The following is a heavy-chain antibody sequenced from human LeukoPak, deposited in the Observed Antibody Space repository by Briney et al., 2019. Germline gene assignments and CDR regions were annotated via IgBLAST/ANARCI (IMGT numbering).Heavy chain of an antibody. J-gene: IGHJ5*02. CDR1: GYTFTSYG. D-gene: IGHD4-17*01. CDR2: ISGYRGTT. V-gene: IGHV1-18*01. CDR3: ARGTSMTTVTERFDP. Sequence: ASVKVSCKTSGYTFTSYGVHWVRLAPGQGPEWMGWISGYRGTTNYAQQFQGRVTMTIDTSTSTVYMELRSLRSDDTAVYYCARGTSMTTVTERFDPWGQGTPVTVSS.